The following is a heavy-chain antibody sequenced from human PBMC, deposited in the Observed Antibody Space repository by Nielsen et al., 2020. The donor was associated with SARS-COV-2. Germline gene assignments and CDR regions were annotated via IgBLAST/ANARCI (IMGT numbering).Heavy chain of an antibody. V-gene: IGHV3-23*01. Sequence: GESLKISCAASGFPFMRYAMSWVRQAPGKGLEWVSSIGAIDGSTNYAESLRGRFTISRDNSKNTLYLRINSLRAEDTAMYYCAKNPSRRDYGADYWGQGTLVTVSS. CDR3: AKNPSRRDYGADY. CDR1: GFPFMRYA. J-gene: IGHJ4*02. D-gene: IGHD4-17*01. CDR2: IGAIDGST.